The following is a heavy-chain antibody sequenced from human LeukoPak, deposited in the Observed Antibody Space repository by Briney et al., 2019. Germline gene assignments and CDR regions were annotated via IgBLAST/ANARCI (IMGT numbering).Heavy chain of an antibody. D-gene: IGHD2-15*01. CDR3: ARGYCSGGSCSAWFDP. Sequence: SVKVSCKASGGTFSSYAISWLRQAPGQGLEWMGGIIPIFGTANYAQKFQGRVTITTDESTSTAYMELSSLRSEDTAVYYCARGYCSGGSCSAWFDPWGQGTLDTVSS. J-gene: IGHJ5*02. CDR2: IIPIFGTA. CDR1: GGTFSSYA. V-gene: IGHV1-69*05.